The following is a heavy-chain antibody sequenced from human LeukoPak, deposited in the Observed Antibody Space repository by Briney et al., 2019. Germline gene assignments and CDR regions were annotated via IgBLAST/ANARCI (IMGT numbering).Heavy chain of an antibody. CDR1: GGSISSYY. Sequence: SETLSLTCTVSGGSISSYYWSWIRQPPGKGLEWIGYIYYSGSTNYNPSLKSRVTISVDTSKNQFSLKLSSVTAADTAVYYCARDRLQGVYFDYWGQGTLVTVSS. CDR2: IYYSGST. V-gene: IGHV4-59*01. D-gene: IGHD3-10*01. J-gene: IGHJ4*02. CDR3: ARDRLQGVYFDY.